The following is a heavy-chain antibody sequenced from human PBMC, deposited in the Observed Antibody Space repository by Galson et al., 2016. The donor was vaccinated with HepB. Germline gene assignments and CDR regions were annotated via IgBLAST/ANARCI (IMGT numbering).Heavy chain of an antibody. CDR3: ARGPRWLQLGYYFDY. CDR2: ISSTGSSI. D-gene: IGHD5-24*01. V-gene: IGHV3-48*02. Sequence: SLRLSCAASGFDFRRYAMNWVRQAPGKGLQWLSYISSTGSSIYYADSVKGRLTMSRDNGRNSLFLQLDDLRDEGTAIYYCARGPRWLQLGYYFDYWGQGVLVTVSS. J-gene: IGHJ4*02. CDR1: GFDFRRYA.